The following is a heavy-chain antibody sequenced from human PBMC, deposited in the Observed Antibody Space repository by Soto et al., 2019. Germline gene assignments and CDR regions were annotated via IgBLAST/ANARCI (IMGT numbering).Heavy chain of an antibody. CDR3: ARFLLSEYYFDY. V-gene: IGHV3-21*01. D-gene: IGHD3-3*01. Sequence: EVQLVESGGGLVKPGGSLRLSCAASGFTFSSYSMNWVRQAPGKGLEWVSSISSTSSYIYYADSVKGRFTISRDNAKNALYLQMNSMRADDTAVYYCARFLLSEYYFDYWGQGTLVTVSS. J-gene: IGHJ4*02. CDR2: ISSTSSYI. CDR1: GFTFSSYS.